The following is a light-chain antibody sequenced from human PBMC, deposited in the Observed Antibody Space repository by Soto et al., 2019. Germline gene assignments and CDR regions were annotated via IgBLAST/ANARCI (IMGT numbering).Light chain of an antibody. V-gene: IGKV3-20*01. CDR1: QNIRGNE. CDR2: RGS. J-gene: IGKJ1*01. Sequence: VLTQSPGTLSLSPGERTTLSCRASQNIRGNELAWYQQKPGQPPRLLIYRGSSRAPGIPDRFSGRGSGKDLTLTSSRREPEDFAVYYSQDYRASAPWTFDQGT. CDR3: QDYRASAPWT.